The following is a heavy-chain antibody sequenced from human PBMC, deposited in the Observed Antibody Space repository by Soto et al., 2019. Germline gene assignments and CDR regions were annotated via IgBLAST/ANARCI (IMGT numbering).Heavy chain of an antibody. CDR2: IYYSGGT. Sequence: PSETLSLTCTVSGGSISSYYWIWIRQPPGKGLEWIGYIYYSGGTNYNPSLKSRVTISVDTSKNQFSLKLSSVTAADTAVYYCARQNLNKYCSSTSCYADGWFDPWGQGTLVTVPS. CDR1: GGSISSYY. V-gene: IGHV4-59*08. D-gene: IGHD2-2*01. J-gene: IGHJ5*02. CDR3: ARQNLNKYCSSTSCYADGWFDP.